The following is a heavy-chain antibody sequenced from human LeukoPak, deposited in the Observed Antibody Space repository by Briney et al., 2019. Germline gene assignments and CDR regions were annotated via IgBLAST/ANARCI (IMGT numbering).Heavy chain of an antibody. D-gene: IGHD4-17*01. CDR3: ARCPSGVDYGDYGPDY. V-gene: IGHV4-39*01. CDR1: RGSISSSSYY. J-gene: IGHJ4*02. CDR2: IYYSGST. Sequence: SETLSLTCTVSRGSISSSSYYWGWIRQPPGKGLEWIGSIYYSGSTYYNPSLKSRVTISVDTSKNQFSLKLSSVTAADTAVYYCARCPSGVDYGDYGPDYWGQGTLVTVSS.